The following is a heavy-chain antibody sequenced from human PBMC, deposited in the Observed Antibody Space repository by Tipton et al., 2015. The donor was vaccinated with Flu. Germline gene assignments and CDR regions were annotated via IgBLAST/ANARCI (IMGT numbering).Heavy chain of an antibody. Sequence: SLRLSCAASGFTFSSYSMNWVRQAPGKGLEWVSSISSSSSYIYYADSVKGRFTISRDNAKNSLYLQMNSLRAEDTAVYYCARERLKYSSHPYYFDYWGQGALVTVSS. CDR3: ARERLKYSSHPYYFDY. D-gene: IGHD6-6*01. CDR2: ISSSSSYI. J-gene: IGHJ4*02. V-gene: IGHV3-21*01. CDR1: GFTFSSYS.